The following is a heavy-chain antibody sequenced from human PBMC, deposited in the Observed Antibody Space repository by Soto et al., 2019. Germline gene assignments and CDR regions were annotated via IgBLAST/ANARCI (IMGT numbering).Heavy chain of an antibody. CDR2: IIPIFGTA. CDR1: GGTFSNYA. J-gene: IGHJ4*02. Sequence: QVQLVQSGAEVKKPGSSVKVSCKASGGTFSNYAISWVRQAPGQGLEWMGGIIPIFGTANYAQKFQGRVTITADESTSTAYMELSSLRSEDTAVYYCASHRRRRDGYNYVGDFDYWGQGTLVTVSS. CDR3: ASHRRRRDGYNYVGDFDY. D-gene: IGHD5-12*01. V-gene: IGHV1-69*12.